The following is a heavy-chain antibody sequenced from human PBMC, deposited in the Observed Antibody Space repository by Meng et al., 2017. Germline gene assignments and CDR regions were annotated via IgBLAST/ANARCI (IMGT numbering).Heavy chain of an antibody. J-gene: IGHJ4*02. V-gene: IGHV1-2*02. Sequence: ASVKVSCKASGGTFSSYAISWVRQAPGQGLEWMGWINPNSGGTNYAQKFQGRVTMTRDTSISTAYMELSRLRSDDTAVYYCARLRGQSMVRGVLSDYWGQGTLVTVSS. CDR3: ARLRGQSMVRGVLSDY. CDR1: GGTFSSYA. D-gene: IGHD3-10*01. CDR2: INPNSGGT.